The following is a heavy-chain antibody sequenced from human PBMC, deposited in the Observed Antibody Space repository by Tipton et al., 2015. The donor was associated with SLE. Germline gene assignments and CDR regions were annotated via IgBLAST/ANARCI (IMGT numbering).Heavy chain of an antibody. CDR2: ISWNSDTL. D-gene: IGHD6-13*01. CDR3: AKDVEGRIAAAGALFES. Sequence: SLRLSCAASGFSFDEYAMHWVRQAPRKGLGCVSGISWNSDTLGYADSVKGRFTISRDNAKNSLYLQMNSLGAEDTALYYCAKDVEGRIAAAGALFESWGQGTLVTVSS. CDR1: GFSFDEYA. V-gene: IGHV3-9*01. J-gene: IGHJ4*02.